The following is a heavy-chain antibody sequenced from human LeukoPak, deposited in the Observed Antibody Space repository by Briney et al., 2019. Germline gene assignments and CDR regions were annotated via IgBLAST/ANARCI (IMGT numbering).Heavy chain of an antibody. V-gene: IGHV1-69*13. CDR2: IIPIFGTA. CDR1: GGTFSSYA. D-gene: IGHD5-12*01. Sequence: VASVKVSRKASGGTFSSYAISWVRQAPGQGLEWMGGIIPIFGTANYAQEFQGRVTITADESTSTAYMELSSLRSEDTAVYYCARDHSGCLDYWGQGTLVTVSS. CDR3: ARDHSGCLDY. J-gene: IGHJ4*02.